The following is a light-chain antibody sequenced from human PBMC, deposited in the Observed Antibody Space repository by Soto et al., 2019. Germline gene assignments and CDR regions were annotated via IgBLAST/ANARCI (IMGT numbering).Light chain of an antibody. CDR2: GVT. V-gene: IGLV2-11*03. CDR3: CSHGGRHSYV. J-gene: IGLJ1*01. CDR1: SSDVGGYDY. Sequence: SASPEQTVTISCTGTSSDVGGYDYVSWYQQHPGKAPKLMIYGVTKRPSGVPDRFSGSKSGNTASLTISGLQAEDESDYYCCSHGGRHSYVFGTGTKVTVL.